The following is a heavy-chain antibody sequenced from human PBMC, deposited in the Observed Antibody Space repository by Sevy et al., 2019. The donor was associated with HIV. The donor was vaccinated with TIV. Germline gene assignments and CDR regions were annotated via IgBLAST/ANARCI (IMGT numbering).Heavy chain of an antibody. CDR1: GYSFSSYW. CDR3: ARGLRSWYFDY. J-gene: IGHJ4*02. Sequence: GESLKISCKGSGYSFSSYWIGWVRQMPGKGLEWMGIIYPDDSHTRYSPSFQGQITISADKPISTAYLQWSSLKASDTAMYYCARGLRSWYFDYWGQGTLVTVSS. V-gene: IGHV5-51*04. D-gene: IGHD6-13*01. CDR2: IYPDDSHT.